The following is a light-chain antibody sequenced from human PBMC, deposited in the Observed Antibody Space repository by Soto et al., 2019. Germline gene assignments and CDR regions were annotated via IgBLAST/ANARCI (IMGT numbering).Light chain of an antibody. CDR1: SSNIGSNT. Sequence: SVLTQPPSASGTPGQRVTISCSGSSSNIGSNTVNWYQQLPGTAPKLLIYGNNQRPSGVPDRFSGSKSGTSASLAISGLQSEDEADYYCAAWDDSLNGWVFGGGTQLTVL. V-gene: IGLV1-44*01. CDR2: GNN. J-gene: IGLJ3*02. CDR3: AAWDDSLNGWV.